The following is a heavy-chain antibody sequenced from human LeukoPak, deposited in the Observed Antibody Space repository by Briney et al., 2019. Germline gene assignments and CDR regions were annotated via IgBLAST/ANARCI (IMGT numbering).Heavy chain of an antibody. CDR2: IIPIFGTA. D-gene: IGHD1-14*01. V-gene: IGHV1-69*13. Sequence: GASVKVSCKASGGTFSSYAISWVRQAPGQGLEWMGGIIPIFGTANYAQKFQGRVTITADESTSTAYMELSSLRSEDTAVYYCARESPEAGYFDLWGRGTLVTVSS. CDR3: ARESPEAGYFDL. J-gene: IGHJ2*01. CDR1: GGTFSSYA.